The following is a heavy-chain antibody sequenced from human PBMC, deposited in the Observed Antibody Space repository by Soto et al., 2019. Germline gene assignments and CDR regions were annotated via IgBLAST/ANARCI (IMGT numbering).Heavy chain of an antibody. Sequence: ASVKVSCKASGFTFTSSAVQWVRQARGQRLEWIGWIVVGSGNTNYAQKFQERGTITRDMSTSTAYMELSSLRSEDTAVYYCAAWGPTYYYDSSSFDYWGQGTLVTVSS. J-gene: IGHJ4*02. V-gene: IGHV1-58*01. CDR1: GFTFTSSA. CDR3: AAWGPTYYYDSSSFDY. CDR2: IVVGSGNT. D-gene: IGHD3-22*01.